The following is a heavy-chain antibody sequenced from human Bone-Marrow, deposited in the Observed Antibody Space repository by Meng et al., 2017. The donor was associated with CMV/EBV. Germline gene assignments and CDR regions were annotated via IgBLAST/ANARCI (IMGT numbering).Heavy chain of an antibody. CDR1: GGVINVYY. J-gene: IGHJ3*02. V-gene: IGHV4-59*08. D-gene: IGHD2-15*01. CDR2: VSYDGTT. Sequence: SETLSLTCAVSGGVINVYYWSWIRQPPGKGLEWVGYVSYDGTTSYNPALKSRVTMSLDSSKSQFSLNVSSVTAADTALYYCARRCSGGSDRGNCYRGAFDIWGQGTMVTGSS. CDR3: ARRCSGGSDRGNCYRGAFDI.